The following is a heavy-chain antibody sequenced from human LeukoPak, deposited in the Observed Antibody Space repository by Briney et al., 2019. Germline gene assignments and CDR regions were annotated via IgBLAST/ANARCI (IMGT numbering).Heavy chain of an antibody. V-gene: IGHV3-11*04. D-gene: IGHD3-9*01. J-gene: IGHJ4*02. CDR2: ISGSGGSA. CDR3: ARTYYDILTSYNPYFDY. Sequence: LSLTCAVYGGSFSGYYWSWIRQPPGKGLEWVSAISGSGGSAYYADSVKGRFTISRDNAKNSLYLQMNSLRAEDTAVYYCARTYYDILTSYNPYFDYWGQGTLVTVSS. CDR1: GGSFSGYY.